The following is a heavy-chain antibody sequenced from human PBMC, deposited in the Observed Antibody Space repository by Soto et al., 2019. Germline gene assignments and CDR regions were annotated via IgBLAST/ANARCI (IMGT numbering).Heavy chain of an antibody. J-gene: IGHJ5*02. CDR3: AQRLRVYGLGRERANSFDP. CDR2: IYWDDDK. CDR1: GFSLSTTGVG. Sequence: QITLKESGPTLVRPTQTLTLTCTFSGFSLSTTGVGVGWIRQPPGKALEWLALIYWDDDKRYSPSLKSRLTITKDTSKNAVILTMTIMDPVDTATYYCAQRLRVYGLGRERANSFDPWGQGTLVTVSS. D-gene: IGHD3-10*01. V-gene: IGHV2-5*02.